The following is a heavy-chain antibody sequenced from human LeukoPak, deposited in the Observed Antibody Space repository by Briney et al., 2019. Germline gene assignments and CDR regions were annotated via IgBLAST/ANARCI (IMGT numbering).Heavy chain of an antibody. CDR2: ISSSSSYI. CDR1: GFTFSSYS. V-gene: IGHV3-21*01. D-gene: IGHD3-3*01. CDR3: ARVGGSKPTYYDFWSGSYYFDY. Sequence: GGSLRLSCAASGFTFSSYSMNWVRQAPGKGLEWVSSISSSSSYIYYADSVKGRFTISRDNAKNSLYLQMNSLRAEDTAVYYCARVGGSKPTYYDFWSGSYYFDYWGQGTLVTVSS. J-gene: IGHJ4*02.